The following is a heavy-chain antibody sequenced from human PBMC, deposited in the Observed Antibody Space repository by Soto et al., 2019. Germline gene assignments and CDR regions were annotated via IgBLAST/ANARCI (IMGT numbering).Heavy chain of an antibody. V-gene: IGHV3-23*01. Sequence: EVQLLESGGGLVQPGGSLRLSCAASGFTFSSYAMSWVRQAPGKGLEWVSAISGSGGSTYYADSVKGRFTISRDNSKNTLYLQMNSLRAEYTAVYYCAKDLDIVVVAASTGFDYWGQGTLVTVSS. CDR3: AKDLDIVVVAASTGFDY. D-gene: IGHD2-15*01. CDR1: GFTFSSYA. CDR2: ISGSGGST. J-gene: IGHJ4*02.